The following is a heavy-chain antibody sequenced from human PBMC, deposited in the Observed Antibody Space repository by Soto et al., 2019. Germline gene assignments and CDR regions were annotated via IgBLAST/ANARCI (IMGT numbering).Heavy chain of an antibody. J-gene: IGHJ4*02. V-gene: IGHV3-15*01. CDR2: IKSNSDGGIA. CDR3: ATIHLCSYYFDY. Sequence: EVQLVESGGGLVKPGGSLRLSCAASGFTFSNTWMSWVRQAPGKGLEWVGRIKSNSDGGIAEYAAPVKGRFTISRDDSKDTVYLQINSLRTEDTAVYFCATIHLCSYYFDYWGQGTQVTVSS. D-gene: IGHD3-10*02. CDR1: GFTFSNTW.